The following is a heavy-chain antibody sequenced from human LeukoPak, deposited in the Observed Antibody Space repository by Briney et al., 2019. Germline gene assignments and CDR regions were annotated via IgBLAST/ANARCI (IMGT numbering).Heavy chain of an antibody. J-gene: IGHJ6*02. D-gene: IGHD5-12*01. V-gene: IGHV3-21*01. CDR1: EFTFSTYS. Sequence: GGSLRLSCAASEFTFSTYSMNWVRQAPGKGLEWVSSISSSSYIYYADSVKGRFTISRDNAKNSLYLQMNSLRAEDTAVYYCARDPGVAYFAMDVWGQGTTVTVSS. CDR2: ISSSSYI. CDR3: ARDPGVAYFAMDV.